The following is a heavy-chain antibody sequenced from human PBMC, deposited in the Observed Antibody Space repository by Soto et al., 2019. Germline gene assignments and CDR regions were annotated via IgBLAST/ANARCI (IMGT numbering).Heavy chain of an antibody. J-gene: IGHJ6*02. CDR2: IAFDGSQE. CDR3: ATKVRVTNYLYYGMDV. V-gene: IGHV3-30*03. Sequence: QVQLVESGGGVVQPGRALRLSCAASGFSFNTSGMHWVRQAPGKGLEGVAVIAFDGSQEFYGDSVRGRFTISRDNSKNTLFLQMKSPTPEDTAVYYCATKVRVTNYLYYGMDVWGQGTTVTVSS. D-gene: IGHD2-21*02. CDR1: GFSFNTSG.